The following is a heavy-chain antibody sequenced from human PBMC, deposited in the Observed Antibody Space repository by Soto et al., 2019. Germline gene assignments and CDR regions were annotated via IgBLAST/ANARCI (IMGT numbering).Heavy chain of an antibody. J-gene: IGHJ3*02. CDR2: ISSDGNNQ. V-gene: IGHV3-30*18. Sequence: QVQLVESGGGVVQPGTSLRLSCAASGFTSSSFVIHWVRQAPGKGLEWLAVISSDGNNQYYAASVKGRFTISRDNSKKTLYSQVNSMRAEETAVYFCAKERGVLDAFDIWGQGTMVTVS. D-gene: IGHD3-10*01. CDR3: AKERGVLDAFDI. CDR1: GFTSSSFV.